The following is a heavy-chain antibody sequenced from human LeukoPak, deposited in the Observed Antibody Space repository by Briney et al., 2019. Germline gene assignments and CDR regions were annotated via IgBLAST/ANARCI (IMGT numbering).Heavy chain of an antibody. V-gene: IGHV1-46*01. Sequence: GASVKVSCKASGYTFTSYYMHWVRQAPGQGLEWMGIITPSDGSTTYAQKFQGRVTMTRDMSTSTVYMELSSLRSEDTAVYYCARSSGYYKSIDYWGQGTLVTVPS. CDR1: GYTFTSYY. CDR2: ITPSDGST. J-gene: IGHJ4*02. CDR3: ARSSGYYKSIDY. D-gene: IGHD3-22*01.